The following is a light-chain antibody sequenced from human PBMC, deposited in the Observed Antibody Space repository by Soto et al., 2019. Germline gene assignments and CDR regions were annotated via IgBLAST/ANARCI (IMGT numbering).Light chain of an antibody. V-gene: IGLV2-14*01. CDR1: SSDVGGYNH. CDR2: EVS. CDR3: GSHATTNTPWV. Sequence: QSALTQPASVSGSPGQPITISCTGTSSDVGGYNHVSWYQQHPGKAPKLMIYEVSYRPSGVSNRFSGSKSGNTASLTISGLQAEDEADYYCGSHATTNTPWVFGGGTKLTVL. J-gene: IGLJ3*02.